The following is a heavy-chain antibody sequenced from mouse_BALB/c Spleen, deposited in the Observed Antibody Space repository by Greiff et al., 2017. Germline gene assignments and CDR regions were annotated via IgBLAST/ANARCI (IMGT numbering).Heavy chain of an antibody. Sequence: DLVKPGASVKLSCKASGYTFTSYWINWIKQRPGQGPEWIGRIAPGSGSTYYNEMFKGKATLTVDTSSSTAYIQLSSLSSEDSAVYFCARGDEYRYDQYYFDYWGQGTTLTVSS. CDR3: ARGDEYRYDQYYFDY. V-gene: IGHV1S41*01. CDR1: GYTFTSYW. D-gene: IGHD2-14*01. CDR2: IAPGSGST. J-gene: IGHJ2*01.